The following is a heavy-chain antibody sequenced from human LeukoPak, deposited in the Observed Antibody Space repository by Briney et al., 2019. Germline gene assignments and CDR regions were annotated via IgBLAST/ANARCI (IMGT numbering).Heavy chain of an antibody. V-gene: IGHV3-21*01. D-gene: IGHD5-24*01. CDR2: ISSSSSYI. J-gene: IGHJ3*02. CDR1: GFTVSSNS. Sequence: GGSLRLSCTVSGFTVSSNSMNWVRQAPGKGLEWVSSISSSSSYIYYADSVKGRFTISRDNAKNSLYLQMNSLRAEDTAVYYCARAGRDGYFDAFDIWGQGTMVTVSS. CDR3: ARAGRDGYFDAFDI.